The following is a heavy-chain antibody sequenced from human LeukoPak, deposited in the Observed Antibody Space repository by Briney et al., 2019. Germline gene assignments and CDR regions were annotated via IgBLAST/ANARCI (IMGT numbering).Heavy chain of an antibody. V-gene: IGHV3-66*01. Sequence: GGSLRLSCAVSGFTVSSNYMNWVRQAPGKGLEWVSIIYSGGSTYYAGSVKGGFSISRDDSKNTLYLQMNSLRAEDMAVYYCARGSGRYDPALDYWGQGTLVTVSS. J-gene: IGHJ4*02. CDR3: ARGSGRYDPALDY. CDR2: IYSGGST. CDR1: GFTVSSNY. D-gene: IGHD1-26*01.